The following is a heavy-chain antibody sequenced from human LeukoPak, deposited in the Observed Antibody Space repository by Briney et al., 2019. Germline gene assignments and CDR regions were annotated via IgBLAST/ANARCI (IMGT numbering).Heavy chain of an antibody. Sequence: PPQTLSLTCAVSGDAINTGGYSWNWIRQPPGRGLEWIGEINHSGSTNYNPSLKSRVTISVDTSKNQFSLKLSSVTAADTAVYYCARGHPPDDSSGYLESKESNWFDPWGQGTLVTVSS. CDR3: ARGHPPDDSSGYLESKESNWFDP. CDR2: INHSGST. CDR1: GDAINTGGYS. D-gene: IGHD3-22*01. V-gene: IGHV4-30-2*01. J-gene: IGHJ5*02.